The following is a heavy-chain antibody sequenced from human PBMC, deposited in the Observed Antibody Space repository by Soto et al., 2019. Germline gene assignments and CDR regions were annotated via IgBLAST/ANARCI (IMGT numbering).Heavy chain of an antibody. CDR1: GGSISSYY. V-gene: IGHV4-59*01. Sequence: SETLSLTCTVSGGSISSYYWSWIRQPPGKGLEWIGYIYYSGSTNYNPSLKSRVTISVDTSKNQFSLKLSSVTAADTAVYYCARLPGITYYDFWSGYDLGPFDYWGQGTLVTVSS. CDR2: IYYSGST. CDR3: ARLPGITYYDFWSGYDLGPFDY. D-gene: IGHD3-3*01. J-gene: IGHJ4*02.